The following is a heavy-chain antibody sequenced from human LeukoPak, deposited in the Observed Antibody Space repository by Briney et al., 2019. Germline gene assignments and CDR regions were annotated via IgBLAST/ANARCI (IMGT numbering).Heavy chain of an antibody. V-gene: IGHV3-74*01. Sequence: GGSLRLSCAASGFTFRSYWMHWVRQAPGKGLVWVSRINGDGSSTSYADSVKGRFTISRDNAKNTLYQQMNSLRVEDTAVYYCASSIVVRPALDYWGQGTLVTVSS. CDR3: ASSIVVRPALDY. CDR1: GFTFRSYW. CDR2: INGDGSST. J-gene: IGHJ4*02. D-gene: IGHD6-6*01.